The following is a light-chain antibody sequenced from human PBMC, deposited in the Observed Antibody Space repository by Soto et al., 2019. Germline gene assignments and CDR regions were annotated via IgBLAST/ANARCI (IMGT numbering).Light chain of an antibody. J-gene: IGLJ1*01. V-gene: IGLV2-14*03. CDR2: DVS. Sequence: QSALTQPASVSGSPGQSITISCTGTSSDVGGYNYVSWYQHHPGKAPKLMIYDVSNRPSGVSNRFSGSKSGNTASLTISGLQAEDEAEYFCNSYTSSSNPYVFGTGTKVTVL. CDR1: SSDVGGYNY. CDR3: NSYTSSSNPYV.